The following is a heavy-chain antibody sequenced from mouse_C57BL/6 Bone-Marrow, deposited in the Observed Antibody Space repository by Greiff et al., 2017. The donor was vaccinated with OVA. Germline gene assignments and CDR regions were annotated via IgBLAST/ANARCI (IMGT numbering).Heavy chain of an antibody. CDR1: GYSFTDYN. CDR3: AIKGLYYGSSLWYFDV. V-gene: IGHV1-39*01. Sequence: VQLQQPGPELVKPGASVKISCKASGYSFTDYNMNWVKQSNGKSLEWIGVINPNYGTTSYNQKFKGKATLTVDQSSSTAYMQLNSLTSEDSAVYYCAIKGLYYGSSLWYFDVWGTGTTVTVSS. D-gene: IGHD1-1*01. J-gene: IGHJ1*03. CDR2: INPNYGTT.